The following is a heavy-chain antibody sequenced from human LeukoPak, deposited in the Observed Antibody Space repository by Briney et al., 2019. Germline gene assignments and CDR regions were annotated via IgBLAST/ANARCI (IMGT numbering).Heavy chain of an antibody. D-gene: IGHD1-26*01. J-gene: IGHJ4*02. V-gene: IGHV3-7*01. Sequence: GGSLRLSCAASGFTFSSYWMSWVRQAPGKGLEWVANIKQDGSEKYYVDSVKGRFTISRDNAKNSLYLQMNSLRAEDTAVYYCARDRRGGWELPRKGFDYWGQGTLVTVSS. CDR1: GFTFSSYW. CDR3: ARDRRGGWELPRKGFDY. CDR2: IKQDGSEK.